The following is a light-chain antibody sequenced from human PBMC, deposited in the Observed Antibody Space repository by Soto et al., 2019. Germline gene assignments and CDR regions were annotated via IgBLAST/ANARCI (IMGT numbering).Light chain of an antibody. CDR2: GRS. CDR1: LSVSSN. V-gene: IGKV3-15*01. J-gene: IGKJ1*01. CDR3: QKYNKWPES. Sequence: EIVMTQSPATLSVSPGERSTLSCRGILSVSSNLAWYQKKPGQAPRLLIYGRSTRATGIPARFSGSGSGTEFTITISSLQSEDFAVYYCQKYNKWPESFGQGTKVDIK.